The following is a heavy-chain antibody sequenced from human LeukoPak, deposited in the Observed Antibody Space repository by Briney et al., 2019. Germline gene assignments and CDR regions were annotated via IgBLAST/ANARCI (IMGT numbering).Heavy chain of an antibody. J-gene: IGHJ4*02. CDR3: ARGIPRGPSITTR. CDR2: NHSDGSST. D-gene: IGHD3-3*01. CDR1: GFTFSSYW. Sequence: GGSLRLSCAASGFTFSSYWMHWVRQAPGKGLVWVSRNHSDGSSTSYSHSVKGRLTIYTDNAQFTLYLSMDSLRAADTDVCYRARGIPRGPSITTRWGQGTLVTVSS. V-gene: IGHV3-74*01.